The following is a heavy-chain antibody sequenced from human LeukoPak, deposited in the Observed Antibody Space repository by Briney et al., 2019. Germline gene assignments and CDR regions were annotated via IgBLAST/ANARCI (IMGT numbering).Heavy chain of an antibody. D-gene: IGHD1-26*01. CDR1: GFSFSSYS. V-gene: IGHV3-30-3*01. Sequence: GGSLRLSCAAYGFSFSSYSMHWVRQDPGKGLEWVAVMSYDGNNEYYADSVKGRFTISRDNSKNTLFLQMNSLRAEDTAVYYCARDDSGASTSYWGQGTLVTVSS. CDR3: ARDDSGASTSY. CDR2: MSYDGNNE. J-gene: IGHJ4*02.